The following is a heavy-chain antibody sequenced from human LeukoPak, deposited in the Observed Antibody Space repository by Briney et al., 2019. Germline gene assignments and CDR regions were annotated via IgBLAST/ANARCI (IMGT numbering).Heavy chain of an antibody. CDR1: GDSMSSIDW. V-gene: IGHV4-4*02. CDR3: AGLGGETYYDSSGYFD. Sequence: SGTLSLTCAVSGDSMSSIDWWSWVRQPPGKGLEWIGEINHSGSTNYNPSLKSRVTISVDTSKNQFSLKLSSVTAADTAVYYCAGLGGETYYDSSGYFDWGQGTLVTVSS. CDR2: INHSGST. J-gene: IGHJ4*02. D-gene: IGHD3-22*01.